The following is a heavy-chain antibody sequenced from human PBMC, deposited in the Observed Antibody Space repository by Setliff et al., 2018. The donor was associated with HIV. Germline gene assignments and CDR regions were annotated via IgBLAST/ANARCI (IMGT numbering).Heavy chain of an antibody. CDR2: INYSGST. V-gene: IGHV4-59*01. Sequence: SETLSLTCTVSGGSISSYYWNWIRQPPGRGLEWIGYINYSGSTNYNPSLKSRVTISVDTSKNQISLKVSSVTAADTAVYYCARVQMAYAAFDVWGQGTMVTVSS. D-gene: IGHD4-17*01. CDR3: ARVQMAYAAFDV. J-gene: IGHJ3*01. CDR1: GGSISSYY.